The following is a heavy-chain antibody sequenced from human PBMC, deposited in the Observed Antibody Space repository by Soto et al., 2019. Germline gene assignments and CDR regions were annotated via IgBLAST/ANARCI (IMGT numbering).Heavy chain of an antibody. Sequence: LRLSWAVSGSIFSTYNLNWVRQAPGKGLEWVSYIGSSGRTMYYADSVKGRFAVSRDNAKNSLFLQMNNLRDDDTAVYYCTRDLVTTFAYWGHGTLVTVSS. J-gene: IGHJ4*01. CDR1: GSIFSTYN. D-gene: IGHD4-17*01. CDR3: TRDLVTTFAY. V-gene: IGHV3-48*02. CDR2: IGSSGRTM.